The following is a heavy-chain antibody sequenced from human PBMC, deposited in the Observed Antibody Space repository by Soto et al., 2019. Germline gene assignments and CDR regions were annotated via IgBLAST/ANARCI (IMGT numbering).Heavy chain of an antibody. V-gene: IGHV3-23*01. CDR3: AKDDFWSGYPYYGMDV. Sequence: GSLRLSCAASGFTFSSYAMSWVRQAPGKGLEWVSAISGSGGSTYYADSVKGRFTISRDNSKNTLYLQMNSLRAEDTAVYYCAKDDFWSGYPYYGMDVWGQGTTVTVSS. D-gene: IGHD3-3*01. CDR2: ISGSGGST. CDR1: GFTFSSYA. J-gene: IGHJ6*02.